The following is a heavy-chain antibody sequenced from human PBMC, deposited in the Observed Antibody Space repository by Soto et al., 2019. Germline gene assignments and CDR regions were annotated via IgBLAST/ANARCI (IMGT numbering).Heavy chain of an antibody. D-gene: IGHD3-10*01. J-gene: IGHJ5*02. CDR2: ISAYNGNT. Sequence: ASVKVSCKASGYTFTSYGISWVRQAPGQGLEWMGWISAYNGNTNYAQKLQGRVTMTTDTSTSTAYMELRSLRSDDTAVYYCARLWFGELSPMGWFDPWGQGTLVTVSS. CDR3: ARLWFGELSPMGWFDP. V-gene: IGHV1-18*01. CDR1: GYTFTSYG.